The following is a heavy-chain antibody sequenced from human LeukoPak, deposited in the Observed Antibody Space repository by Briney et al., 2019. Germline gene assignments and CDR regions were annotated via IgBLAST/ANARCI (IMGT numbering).Heavy chain of an antibody. Sequence: ASVKVSCKASGYSFTDYSMHWVRQATGQGLEWMGWINPNSGGTDYAQEFQGRVTMTRDTSITTAYMELNRLRSDDTAMYFCARDQRDYGTADYWGQGTLVTVSS. D-gene: IGHD4-17*01. CDR3: ARDQRDYGTADY. V-gene: IGHV1-2*02. CDR2: INPNSGGT. CDR1: GYSFTDYS. J-gene: IGHJ4*02.